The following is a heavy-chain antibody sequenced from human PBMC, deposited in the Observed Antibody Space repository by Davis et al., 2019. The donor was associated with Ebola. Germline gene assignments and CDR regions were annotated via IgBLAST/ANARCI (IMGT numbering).Heavy chain of an antibody. CDR1: GFTFSSYG. V-gene: IGHV3-48*02. J-gene: IGHJ4*02. Sequence: PGGSLRLSCAASGFTFSSYGMNWVRQAPGKGLEWVSYISSSGSTIYYADSVKGRFTISRDNAKNSLYLQMNSLRDEDTAVYYCARGRYSSSSVYFDYWGQGTPVTVSS. D-gene: IGHD6-6*01. CDR2: ISSSGSTI. CDR3: ARGRYSSSSVYFDY.